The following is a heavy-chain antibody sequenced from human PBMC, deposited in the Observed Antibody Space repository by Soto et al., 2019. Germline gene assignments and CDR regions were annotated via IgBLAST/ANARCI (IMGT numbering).Heavy chain of an antibody. CDR2: IYHSGST. CDR1: GYSISSGYY. J-gene: IGHJ4*02. D-gene: IGHD4-17*01. V-gene: IGHV4-38-2*01. CDR3: ARATTVPTRVHYFDY. Sequence: SETLSLTCAVSGYSISSGYYWGWIRQPPGKGLEWIGSIYHSGSTYYNPSLKSRVTISVDTSKNQFSLKLSPVTAADTAVYYCARATTVPTRVHYFDYWGQGTLVTVSS.